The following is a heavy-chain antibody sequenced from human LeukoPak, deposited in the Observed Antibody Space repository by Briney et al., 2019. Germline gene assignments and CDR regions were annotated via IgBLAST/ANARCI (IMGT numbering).Heavy chain of an antibody. CDR2: IYPGDSDT. CDR1: GYRFTSYW. J-gene: IGHJ5*02. CDR3: ARRTTVTTSWFDP. D-gene: IGHD4-17*01. Sequence: GESLKISCKGSGYRFTSYWIAWVRQMPGKGLEWMGIIYPGDSDTTYSPSFQGQVTISADKSISTAYLQWSSLKASDTAMYYCARRTTVTTSWFDPWGQGTLVTVSS. V-gene: IGHV5-51*01.